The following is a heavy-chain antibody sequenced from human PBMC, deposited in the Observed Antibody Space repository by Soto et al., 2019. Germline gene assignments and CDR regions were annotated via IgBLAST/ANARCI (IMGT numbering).Heavy chain of an antibody. CDR1: GFTFSTFG. V-gene: IGHV3-33*01. J-gene: IGHJ6*02. Sequence: PGGSLRLSCAASGFTFSTFGMHWVRQAPGKGLEWVAVIWFDGGNKYYADSVKGRFTISRDNSKNTVYLQMNSLRAEDTAVYYCARVKGAIPYYYYGMDVWGQGTTVTVSS. CDR3: ARVKGAIPYYYYGMDV. CDR2: IWFDGGNK. D-gene: IGHD1-26*01.